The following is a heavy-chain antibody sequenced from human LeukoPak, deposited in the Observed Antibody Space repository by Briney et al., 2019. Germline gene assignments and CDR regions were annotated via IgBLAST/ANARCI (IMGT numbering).Heavy chain of an antibody. CDR3: ARVSCSSTSCKRYYYYGMDV. J-gene: IGHJ6*04. CDR2: ISYSGST. V-gene: IGHV4-31*03. Sequence: PSQTLSLTCTVSGGSISSGGSYWSWIRQHPGKGLEWIEYISYSGSTYYNPSLKSRVTISVDTSKNQFSLKLSSVTAADTAVYYCARVSCSSTSCKRYYYYGMDVWGKGTTVTVSS. CDR1: GGSISSGGSY. D-gene: IGHD2-2*01.